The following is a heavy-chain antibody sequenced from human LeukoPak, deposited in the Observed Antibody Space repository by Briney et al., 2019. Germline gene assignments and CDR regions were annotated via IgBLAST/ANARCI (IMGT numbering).Heavy chain of an antibody. Sequence: SETLSLTCTVSGGSISSYYWSWIRQPPGKGLEWIGYIYYSGSTNYNPSLKSRVTISVDTSKNQFSLKLSSVTAADTAVYYCARGRPLRYFDWLLGGLDYWGQGTLVTVSS. CDR2: IYYSGST. CDR1: GGSISSYY. J-gene: IGHJ4*02. V-gene: IGHV4-59*01. D-gene: IGHD3-9*01. CDR3: ARGRPLRYFDWLLGGLDY.